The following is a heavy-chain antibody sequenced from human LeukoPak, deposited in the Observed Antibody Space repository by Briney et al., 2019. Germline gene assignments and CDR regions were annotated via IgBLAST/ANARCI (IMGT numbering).Heavy chain of an antibody. CDR2: IYYSGST. CDR3: ARHLSDFWSGYLSSFQH. J-gene: IGHJ1*01. CDR1: GGSISSSSYY. Sequence: PSETLSLTCTVSGGSISSSSYYWGWIRQPPGKGLEWIGSIYYSGSTYYNPSLKSQVTISVDTSKNQFSLKLSSVTAADTAVYYCARHLSDFWSGYLSSFQHWGQGTLVTVSS. V-gene: IGHV4-39*01. D-gene: IGHD3-3*01.